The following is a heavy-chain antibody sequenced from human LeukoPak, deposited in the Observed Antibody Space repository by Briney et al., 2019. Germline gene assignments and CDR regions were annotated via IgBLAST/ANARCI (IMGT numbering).Heavy chain of an antibody. Sequence: SETLSLTCTVSGGSISSYYWNWIRQPPGKGLEWVGYFYTSGNTNYNPSLKSRVTISVDTSKNQFSLRLTSVTAADTAVYYCARSNYYSPFDYWGQGTLVTVSS. CDR1: GGSISSYY. V-gene: IGHV4-4*09. CDR2: FYTSGNT. D-gene: IGHD3-22*01. J-gene: IGHJ4*02. CDR3: ARSNYYSPFDY.